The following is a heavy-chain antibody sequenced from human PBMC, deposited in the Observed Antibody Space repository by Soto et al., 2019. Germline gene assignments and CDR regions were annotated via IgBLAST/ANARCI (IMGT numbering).Heavy chain of an antibody. D-gene: IGHD6-13*01. Sequence: GGSLRLSCAATGFTFTDYALSWVRQAPGKGLEWVATISGIGGSTYLADSVKGRLSISRDNSKNTVSLLMNSLRAEDTAVYFCARGSSGYISSWYYFDYWGRGTLVTVSS. J-gene: IGHJ4*02. CDR1: GFTFTDYA. V-gene: IGHV3-23*01. CDR2: ISGIGGST. CDR3: ARGSSGYISSWYYFDY.